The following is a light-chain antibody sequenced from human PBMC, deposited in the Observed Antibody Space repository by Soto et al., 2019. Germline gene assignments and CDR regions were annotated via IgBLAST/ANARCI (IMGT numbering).Light chain of an antibody. Sequence: QSVLTQPPSVSAAPGQKVTIPCSGGSSNIGSNDVCWYQQVPGTAPKVLIYDNNKRPSGIPDRFSGSKSGTSATLGISGLXTGDEADYYCGTWDSTLSAFLFGAGTKVTVL. CDR1: SSNIGSND. J-gene: IGLJ2*01. CDR2: DNN. CDR3: GTWDSTLSAFL. V-gene: IGLV1-51*01.